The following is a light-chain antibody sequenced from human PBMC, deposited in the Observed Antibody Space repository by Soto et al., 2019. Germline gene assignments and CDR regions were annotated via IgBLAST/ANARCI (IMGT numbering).Light chain of an antibody. J-gene: IGLJ1*01. CDR2: DVS. CDR1: SSDIGTYNF. V-gene: IGLV2-14*03. CDR3: SSYTASASDV. Sequence: QSALTQPASVSGSPGQSITISCTGTSSDIGTYNFVSWYQQHPGKAPKLMTYDVSNRPSGVSNRFSGSKSGNTASLTISGLQAEDEADYYCSSYTASASDVFVTGTKLTVL.